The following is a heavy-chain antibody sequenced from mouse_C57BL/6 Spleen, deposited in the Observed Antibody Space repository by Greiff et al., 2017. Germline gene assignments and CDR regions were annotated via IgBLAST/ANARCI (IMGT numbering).Heavy chain of an antibody. D-gene: IGHD1-1*01. CDR2: IYPRSGNT. Sequence: VQLVESGAELARPGASVKLSCKASGYTFTSYGISWVKQRTGQGLEWIGEIYPRSGNTYYNEKFKGKATLTADKSSSTAYMELRSLTSEDSAVYFCARRDYGSSGAAMDYWGQGTSVTVSS. CDR1: GYTFTSYG. CDR3: ARRDYGSSGAAMDY. J-gene: IGHJ4*01. V-gene: IGHV1-81*01.